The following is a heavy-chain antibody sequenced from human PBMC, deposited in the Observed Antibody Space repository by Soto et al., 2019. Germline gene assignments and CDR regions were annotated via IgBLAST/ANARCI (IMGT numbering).Heavy chain of an antibody. CDR2: ISAYNGKR. Sequence: QGQLLQSGDEVKKPGASVRVSCRASGYAFTSYGISWVRQAPGQGLEWVSWISAYNGKRDTAQKFQGRVTTTLDTSTDTAHMELGDLTSADTAVYYCARGRIVASIHDAFEVWGQGTMVAVSS. CDR1: GYAFTSYG. CDR3: ARGRIVASIHDAFEV. V-gene: IGHV1-18*01. D-gene: IGHD2-21*01. J-gene: IGHJ3*01.